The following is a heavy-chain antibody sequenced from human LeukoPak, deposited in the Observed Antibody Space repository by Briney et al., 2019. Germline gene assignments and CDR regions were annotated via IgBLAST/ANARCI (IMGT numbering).Heavy chain of an antibody. J-gene: IGHJ5*02. CDR2: INTSGGCT. V-gene: IGHV1-46*01. CDR1: GYTFTSYY. D-gene: IGHD6-6*01. Sequence: ASVKVSCKASGYTFTSYYMHWVRQAPGQGLEWMGIINTSGGCTSYAQKFQGRVTMTRDTSTSTVYMELSSLRSEDTAVYYCARDRGGIAARRNGFDPWGQGTLVTVSS. CDR3: ARDRGGIAARRNGFDP.